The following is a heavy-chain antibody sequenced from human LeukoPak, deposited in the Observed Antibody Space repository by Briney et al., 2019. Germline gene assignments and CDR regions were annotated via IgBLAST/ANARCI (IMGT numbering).Heavy chain of an antibody. V-gene: IGHV4-38-2*02. Sequence: ETLSLTCTVSGYSISSGYYWGWIRQPPGKGLEWIGTIHYSGTTYNNPSLKSRVTISVDTSKNQFSLKLSSVTAADTAVYYCVKRDMSIYGFDYWGQGTLVTVSS. D-gene: IGHD4-17*01. CDR2: IHYSGTT. CDR3: VKRDMSIYGFDY. J-gene: IGHJ4*02. CDR1: GYSISSGYY.